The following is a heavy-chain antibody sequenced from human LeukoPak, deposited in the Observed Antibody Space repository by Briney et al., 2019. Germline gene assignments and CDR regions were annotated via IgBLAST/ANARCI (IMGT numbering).Heavy chain of an antibody. CDR3: ARNYGDSLYYFDY. D-gene: IGHD4-17*01. CDR1: GCSVSSGTYY. Sequence: SETLSLTCTASGCSVSSGTYYWSWIRQPPGKGLEWIGYIYYSGSTNYSPSLKSRVTISADTSKNQFSLKLTSVTVADTAVYYCARNYGDSLYYFDYWGQGTLVTVSS. V-gene: IGHV4-61*01. CDR2: IYYSGST. J-gene: IGHJ4*02.